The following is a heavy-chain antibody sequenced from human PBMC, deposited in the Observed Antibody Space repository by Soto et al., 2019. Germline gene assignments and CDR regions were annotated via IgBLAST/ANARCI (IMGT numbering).Heavy chain of an antibody. V-gene: IGHV4-59*01. CDR1: GFSISSYY. CDR2: IYYSGST. CDR3: ARGQLWDFDY. Sequence: SGTLSLTCTVSGFSISSYYWSWIRQPPGKGLEWIGAIYYSGSTNYNPSLKSRVTISVDTSKNQFSLKVSYVTAADTAVYFCARGQLWDFDYWGQGTLVTVSS. J-gene: IGHJ4*02. D-gene: IGHD5-18*01.